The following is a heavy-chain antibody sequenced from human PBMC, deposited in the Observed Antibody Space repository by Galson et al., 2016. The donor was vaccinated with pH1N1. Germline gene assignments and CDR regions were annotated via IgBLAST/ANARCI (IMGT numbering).Heavy chain of an antibody. J-gene: IGHJ4*02. V-gene: IGHV5-51*01. Sequence: QSGAEVKKSGESLKISCKGSGYSFKSYWIAWVRQMPGKGLEWMGIIYPGDSDTRYSPSFLGQVIMSADKSISTAFLQWSSLNASDTAMYYCARRGINGTDFWGQGTLVTVS. CDR3: ARRGINGTDF. D-gene: IGHD1/OR15-1a*01. CDR1: GYSFKSYW. CDR2: IYPGDSDT.